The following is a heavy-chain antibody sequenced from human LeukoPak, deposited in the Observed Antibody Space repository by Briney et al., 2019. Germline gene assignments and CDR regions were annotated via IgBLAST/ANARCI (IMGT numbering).Heavy chain of an antibody. V-gene: IGHV4-31*03. Sequence: SETLSLTCTVSGGSISSGGYYWSWIRQHPGKGLEWIGYIYYSGSTYYNPSLKSRVTISVDTSKNQFSLKLSSVTAADTAVYYCATQRDLTGNTFDYWGQGTLVTVSS. CDR3: ATQRDLTGNTFDY. D-gene: IGHD3-9*01. CDR2: IYYSGST. J-gene: IGHJ4*02. CDR1: GGSISSGGYY.